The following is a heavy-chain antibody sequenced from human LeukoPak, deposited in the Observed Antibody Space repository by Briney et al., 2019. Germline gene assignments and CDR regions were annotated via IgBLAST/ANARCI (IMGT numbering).Heavy chain of an antibody. V-gene: IGHV3-66*01. CDR2: IYSDGRT. D-gene: IGHD4-11*01. Sequence: GGSLRLSCAASGFTVRNNYMSWVRQAPGKGLEWVSVIYSDGRTSYADSVKGRFTISRDNSANTLYLQMNSLRAEDTAVYYCAKDIIVTVTTSGAGFDYWGQGTLVTVSS. CDR3: AKDIIVTVTTSGAGFDY. J-gene: IGHJ4*02. CDR1: GFTVRNNY.